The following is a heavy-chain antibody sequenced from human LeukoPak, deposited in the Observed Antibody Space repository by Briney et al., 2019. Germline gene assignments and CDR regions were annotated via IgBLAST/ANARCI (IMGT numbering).Heavy chain of an antibody. CDR2: IKQDGSEK. J-gene: IGHJ6*03. V-gene: IGHV3-7*01. CDR1: GFTFSSYW. Sequence: GGSLRLSCAASGFTFSSYWMSWVRQAPGKGLEWVANIKQDGSEKYYVDSVKGRFTISRDNAKSSLYLQMNSLRAEDTAVYYCARFGSSGRHYYYYMDVWGKGTTVTVSS. CDR3: ARFGSSGRHYYYYMDV. D-gene: IGHD3-22*01.